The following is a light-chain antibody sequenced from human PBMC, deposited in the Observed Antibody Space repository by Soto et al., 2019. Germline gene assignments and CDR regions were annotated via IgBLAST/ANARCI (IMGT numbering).Light chain of an antibody. CDR2: DAS. V-gene: IGKV1-39*01. CDR3: QQSYSTPFT. CDR1: QDIRKY. Sequence: IQVTQSPSSLSASVGDRVTITCQATQDIRKYLNWYQQKPGKAPKLLIYDASSLETGVPSRFSGSGSGTDFTLTISSLQPEDFATYFCQQSYSTPFTFGPGTKVDIK. J-gene: IGKJ3*01.